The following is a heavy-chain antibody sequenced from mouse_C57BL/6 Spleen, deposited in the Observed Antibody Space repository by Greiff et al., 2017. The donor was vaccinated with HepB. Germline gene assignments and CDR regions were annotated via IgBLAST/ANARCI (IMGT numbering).Heavy chain of an antibody. CDR2: ISSGGSYT. Sequence: EVQVVESGGDLVKPGGSLKLSCAASGFTFSSYGMSWVRQTPDKRLEWVATISSGGSYTYYPDSVKGRFTISRDNAKNTLYLQMSSLKSEDTAMYYCARHEGSNFPWFAYWGQGTLVTVSA. CDR1: GFTFSSYG. D-gene: IGHD2-5*01. V-gene: IGHV5-6*01. CDR3: ARHEGSNFPWFAY. J-gene: IGHJ3*01.